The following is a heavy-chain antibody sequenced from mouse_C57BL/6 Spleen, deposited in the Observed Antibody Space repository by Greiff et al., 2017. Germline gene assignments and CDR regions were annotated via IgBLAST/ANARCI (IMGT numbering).Heavy chain of an antibody. V-gene: IGHV1-39*01. J-gene: IGHJ4*01. CDR3: ARADGSSCYYAMDY. CDR2: INPNYGTT. Sequence: EVQVLESGPELVKPGASVKISCKASGYSFTDYNMNWVKQSNGKSLEWIGVINPNYGTTSYNQKFKGKATLTVDQSSSTAYMELNSLTSEDAAVSYYARADGSSCYYAMDYWGQGTSVTVSS. D-gene: IGHD1-1*01. CDR1: GYSFTDYN.